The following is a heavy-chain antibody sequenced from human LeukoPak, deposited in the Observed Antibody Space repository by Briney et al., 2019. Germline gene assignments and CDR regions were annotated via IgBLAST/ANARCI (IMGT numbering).Heavy chain of an antibody. V-gene: IGHV4-39*01. CDR2: IYYSGST. D-gene: IGHD6-19*01. CDR3: ASSSGWYDKVDY. J-gene: IGHJ4*02. CDR1: GGSISSSTYY. Sequence: KPSETLSHTCNVSGGSISSSTYYWGWIRQPPGKGLEWIGSIYYSGSTYYNPSLKSRATISVDTSKNQFSLNLTSVTAADTAVFYCASSSGWYDKVDYWGQGTLVTVSS.